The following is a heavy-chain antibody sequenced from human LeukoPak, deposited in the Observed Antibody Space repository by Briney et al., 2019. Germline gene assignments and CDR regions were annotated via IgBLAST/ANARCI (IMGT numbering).Heavy chain of an antibody. J-gene: IGHJ6*02. CDR3: TRGPTRQWVYYGMDV. CDR1: GFTFGDHA. V-gene: IGHV3-49*04. CDR2: IRSKGYGGTT. Sequence: HAGGSLRLSCTTSGFTFGDHAMSWVRQAPGKGLEWVGFIRSKGYGGTTEYAASVKGRFAISRDDSKSIAYLQMNSLKTEDTAVYYCTRGPTRQWVYYGMDVWGQGTTVIVSS. D-gene: IGHD2-8*01.